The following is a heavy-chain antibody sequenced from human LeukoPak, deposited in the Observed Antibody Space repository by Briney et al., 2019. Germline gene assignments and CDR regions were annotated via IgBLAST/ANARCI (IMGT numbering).Heavy chain of an antibody. D-gene: IGHD3-22*01. Sequence: GRSLRLSCAASGFTFSSYGMHWVRQAPGKGLEWVAVIWYDGSNKYYADSVKGRFTISRDNSKNTLYLQMNSLRVEDTAVYYCAKDHNYYDSSGYYYGDHLDYWGPGTLVTVSS. CDR2: IWYDGSNK. V-gene: IGHV3-33*06. J-gene: IGHJ4*02. CDR3: AKDHNYYDSSGYYYGDHLDY. CDR1: GFTFSSYG.